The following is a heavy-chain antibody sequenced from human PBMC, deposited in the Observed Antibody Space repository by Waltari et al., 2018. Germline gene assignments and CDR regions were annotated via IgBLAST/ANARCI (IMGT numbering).Heavy chain of an antibody. CDR3: ASGRNRAVAGTRGDAFDI. Sequence: QVQLQESGPGLVKPSQTLSLTCTVSGGSISSGSYYWSWIRQPAGKGLEWIGRIYTSGSTNYNPARKSRVTRSVDTSKNQFSLKLSSGTAADTAVYYWASGRNRAVAGTRGDAFDIWGQGTMVTVSS. J-gene: IGHJ3*02. CDR2: IYTSGST. D-gene: IGHD6-19*01. V-gene: IGHV4-61*02. CDR1: GGSISSGSYY.